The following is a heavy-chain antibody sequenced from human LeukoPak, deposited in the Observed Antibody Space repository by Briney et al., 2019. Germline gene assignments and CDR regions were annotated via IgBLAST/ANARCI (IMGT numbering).Heavy chain of an antibody. CDR2: IYTVGST. D-gene: IGHD3-10*01. Sequence: GGSLGLSCAASGFTVNNNYMSWVRQAPGKGLEWVSTIYTVGSTYYADSVKGRFTISRDNSKNTLYLQMNSLRAEDTAVYYCARDAPVGSYFDYWGQGTLVTVSS. J-gene: IGHJ4*02. V-gene: IGHV3-53*01. CDR3: ARDAPVGSYFDY. CDR1: GFTVNNNY.